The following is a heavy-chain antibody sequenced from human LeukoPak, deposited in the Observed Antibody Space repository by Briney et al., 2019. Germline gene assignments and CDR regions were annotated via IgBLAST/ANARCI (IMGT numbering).Heavy chain of an antibody. V-gene: IGHV4-61*05. CDR1: SGSISTSNYY. Sequence: PSETLSLTCTVSSGSISTSNYYWGWVRQPPGKALEWIGNIFYSGSTNYNPSLKSRVTISVDTSKNQFSLKLSSVTAADTAVYYCARPHDYGENEYAFDIWGQGTMVTVSS. CDR2: IFYSGST. J-gene: IGHJ3*02. D-gene: IGHD4-17*01. CDR3: ARPHDYGENEYAFDI.